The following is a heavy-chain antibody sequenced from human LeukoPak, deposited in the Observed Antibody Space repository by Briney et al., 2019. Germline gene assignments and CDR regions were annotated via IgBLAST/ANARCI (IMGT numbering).Heavy chain of an antibody. Sequence: GGSLRLSCEASGFNFNTYSMAWVRQAPGKGLEWVSIISRASESIFYADSVKGRFTISKDNAKNSLYLQMNSLRAEDTAVYYCAREFLYSSSSGDYWGQGTLVTVSS. V-gene: IGHV3-21*01. CDR3: AREFLYSSSSGDY. J-gene: IGHJ4*02. D-gene: IGHD6-6*01. CDR1: GFNFNTYS. CDR2: ISRASESI.